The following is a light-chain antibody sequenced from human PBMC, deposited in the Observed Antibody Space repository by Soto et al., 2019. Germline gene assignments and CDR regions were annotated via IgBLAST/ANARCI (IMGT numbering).Light chain of an antibody. CDR3: CSYAGSRV. V-gene: IGLV2-23*02. CDR1: SSDVGSYNL. Sequence: QSALTQPASVSGSPGQSITISCTGTSSDVGSYNLVSWYQQHPGKAPKLMIYEVSKRPSGVSNRFSGSKSGNTASLTTSGLQAEDEADYYCCSYAGSRVFGTGTKVTVL. CDR2: EVS. J-gene: IGLJ1*01.